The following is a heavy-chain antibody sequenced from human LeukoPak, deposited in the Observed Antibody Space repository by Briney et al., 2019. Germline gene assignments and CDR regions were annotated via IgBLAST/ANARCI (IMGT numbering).Heavy chain of an antibody. Sequence: GGSLRLSCAASGFTFSSHSMNWVRQAPGKGLEWVSSISGTSTYIYYADSVKGRFTISRDNAKNSLYLQMNSLRAEDTAVYYCAREAGMLYYWGQGTLVTVSS. CDR2: ISGTSTYI. V-gene: IGHV3-21*01. D-gene: IGHD6-13*01. J-gene: IGHJ4*02. CDR3: AREAGMLYY. CDR1: GFTFSSHS.